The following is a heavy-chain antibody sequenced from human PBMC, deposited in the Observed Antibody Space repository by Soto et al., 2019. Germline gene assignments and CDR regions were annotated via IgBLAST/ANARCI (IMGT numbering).Heavy chain of an antibody. CDR2: VFHTGTT. CDR3: ARSAGWYAVHS. D-gene: IGHD6-19*01. Sequence: QVQLQESGPGLVKPSGTLSLTCAVSGDSVSSPYYWCWVRPPPGKGLEWIGEVFHTGTTSYNPSPRSRGTISMDKSINQFSLDLSSVTAADTAVYYCARSAGWYAVHSWGPGTLVIVSS. V-gene: IGHV4-4*02. J-gene: IGHJ4*02. CDR1: GDSVSSPYY.